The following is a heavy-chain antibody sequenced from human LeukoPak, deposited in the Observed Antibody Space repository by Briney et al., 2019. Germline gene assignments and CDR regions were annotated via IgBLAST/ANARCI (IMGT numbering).Heavy chain of an antibody. CDR3: ARDDRRSYWFFDL. Sequence: SETLSLTCTVSGFSLSSNYYWGWIRPPPGKGLEWIGSVYHSGSTYYNPSLKSRVTMSGDTSKNQFSLKLRYVTAADTAIYFCARDDRRSYWFFDLWGRGTLVTVSS. CDR1: GFSLSSNYY. CDR2: VYHSGST. V-gene: IGHV4-38-2*02. J-gene: IGHJ2*01.